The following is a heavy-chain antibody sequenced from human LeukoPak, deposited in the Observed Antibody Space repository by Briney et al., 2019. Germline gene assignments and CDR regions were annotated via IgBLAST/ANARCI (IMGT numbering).Heavy chain of an antibody. J-gene: IGHJ4*02. D-gene: IGHD6-6*01. Sequence: PGGSLRLSCAASGFTFSSYAMHWVRQAPGKGLEWVAVISYDGSNKYYADSVKGRFTISRDNSKNTLYLQMNSLRAEDTAVYYCARGRVEYSSSSFDYWGQGTLVTVSS. CDR1: GFTFSSYA. CDR3: ARGRVEYSSSSFDY. CDR2: ISYDGSNK. V-gene: IGHV3-30-3*01.